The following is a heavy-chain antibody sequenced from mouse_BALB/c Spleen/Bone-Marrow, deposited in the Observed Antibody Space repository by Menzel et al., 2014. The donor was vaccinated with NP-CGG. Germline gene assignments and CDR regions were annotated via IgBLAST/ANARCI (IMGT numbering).Heavy chain of an antibody. CDR1: GFTFSSYT. CDR2: LSNGGGSI. J-gene: IGHJ3*01. CDR3: ASHYYDSGPFAY. V-gene: IGHV5-12-2*01. D-gene: IGHD1-1*01. Sequence: EAHLVESGGGLVQPGGSLKLSCAASGFTFSSYTMSWVRQTPEKRLVWVAYLSNGGGSIYYPDTVKGRFTISRDNDKNTLYLQMSSLKSEDTAMNYIASHYYDSGPFAYWAQGTLVTVAA.